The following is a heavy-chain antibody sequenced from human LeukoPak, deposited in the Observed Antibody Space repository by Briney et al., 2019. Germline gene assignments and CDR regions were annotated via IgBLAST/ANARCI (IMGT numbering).Heavy chain of an antibody. CDR3: AREPRYNKKRDYFDY. J-gene: IGHJ4*02. CDR2: IYHSGST. Sequence: SETLSLTWAVSGYSISSGYYWGWIRQPPGKGLEWIGSIYHSGSTYYNPSLKSQVTISVDTSKNQFSLKLSSVTAADTAVYYCAREPRYNKKRDYFDYWGQGTLVTVSS. D-gene: IGHD3-10*01. V-gene: IGHV4-38-2*02. CDR1: GYSISSGYY.